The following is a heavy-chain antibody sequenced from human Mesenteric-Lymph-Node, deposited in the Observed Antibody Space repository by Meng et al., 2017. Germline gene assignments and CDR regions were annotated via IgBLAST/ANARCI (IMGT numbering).Heavy chain of an antibody. CDR2: INPNSGGT. D-gene: IGHD7-27*01. CDR3: AREATMGELGISGEGFYFDY. V-gene: IGHV1-2*02. CDR1: GYTFTGYY. J-gene: IGHJ4*02. Sequence: SVKVSCKASGYTFTGYYMHWVRQAPGQGLEWMGWINPNSGGTNYAQKFQGRVTMTRDTSISTAYMELSRLRSDDTAVYYCAREATMGELGISGEGFYFDYWGQGTLVTVSS.